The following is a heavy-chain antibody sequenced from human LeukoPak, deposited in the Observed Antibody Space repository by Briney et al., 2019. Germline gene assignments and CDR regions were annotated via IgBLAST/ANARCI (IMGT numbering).Heavy chain of an antibody. V-gene: IGHV3-33*08. Sequence: GGSLRLSCTASGFTFSSRWMNWVRQAPGRGLEWVAVIWYDGSNKYYADSVKGRFTVSRDNSKNTVSLQMDSLRVDDTGIYYCARGFLQLTPYYFDYWGQGALVTVSS. CDR3: ARGFLQLTPYYFDY. CDR1: GFTFSSRW. J-gene: IGHJ4*02. D-gene: IGHD1-1*01. CDR2: IWYDGSNK.